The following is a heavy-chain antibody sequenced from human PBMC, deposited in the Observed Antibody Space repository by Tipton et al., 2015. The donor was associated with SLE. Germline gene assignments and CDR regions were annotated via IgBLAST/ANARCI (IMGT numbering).Heavy chain of an antibody. CDR3: ATGTLVGSWYYSMDV. J-gene: IGHJ6*03. CDR1: GGSITSGSYF. CDR2: LYTSGTI. Sequence: LRLSCTVSGGSITSGSYFYNWIRQPAGKGLEWIGRLYTSGTIDYNPSLKSRVTISRDTSKNQFSLKLSSVTAADTAVYYCATGTLVGSWYYSMDVWGKGTTVTVSS. D-gene: IGHD2-2*03. V-gene: IGHV4-61*02.